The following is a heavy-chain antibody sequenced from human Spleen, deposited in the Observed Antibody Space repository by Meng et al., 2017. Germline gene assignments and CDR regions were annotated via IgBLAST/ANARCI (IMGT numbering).Heavy chain of an antibody. V-gene: IGHV3-30*05. J-gene: IGHJ4*02. Sequence: GGSLRLSCAASGFTFSSYSMNWVRQAPGKGLEWVAVISYDGSDTYYADSVKGRLTISRDNSKNTLFLQMSSLSPEDTAVYYCARAGPYYSGSGSFYVLEYWGQGTLVTVSS. CDR1: GFTFSSYS. CDR2: ISYDGSDT. D-gene: IGHD3-10*01. CDR3: ARAGPYYSGSGSFYVLEY.